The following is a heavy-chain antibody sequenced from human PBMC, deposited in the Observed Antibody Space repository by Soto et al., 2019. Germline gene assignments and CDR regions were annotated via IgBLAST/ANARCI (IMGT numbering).Heavy chain of an antibody. CDR1: GGSISSYY. D-gene: IGHD3-3*01. J-gene: IGHJ6*02. CDR3: AGMSFTVFGEVIDNFYFYGMDV. V-gene: IGHV4-59*03. Sequence: SETLSLTCNVSGGSISSYYWTWIRQPPGKGLEWIGYLYNTGSTNYNPSLKSRVTISLDTSKNQFFLNLSSVTAADTAVYYCAGMSFTVFGEVIDNFYFYGMDVWGQGTTVTVSS. CDR2: LYNTGST.